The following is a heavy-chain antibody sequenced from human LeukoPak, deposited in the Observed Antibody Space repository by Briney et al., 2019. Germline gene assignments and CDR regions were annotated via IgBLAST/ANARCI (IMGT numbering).Heavy chain of an antibody. Sequence: SVKVSCKAYGGTFSSYAISWVRQAPGQGLGWMGGIIPIFGTANYAQKFQGRVTITTDESTSTAYMELSSLRSEETAVYYCASSSSLSYGSGSSYTQTLYYYYYMDVWGKGTTVTVSS. D-gene: IGHD3-10*01. J-gene: IGHJ6*03. CDR1: GGTFSSYA. CDR3: ASSSSLSYGSGSSYTQTLYYYYYMDV. CDR2: IIPIFGTA. V-gene: IGHV1-69*05.